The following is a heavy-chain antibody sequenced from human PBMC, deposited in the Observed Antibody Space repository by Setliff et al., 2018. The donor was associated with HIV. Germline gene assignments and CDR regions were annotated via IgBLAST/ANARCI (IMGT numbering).Heavy chain of an antibody. V-gene: IGHV4-39*07. CDR1: GASISSRSYY. CDR2: IFHSAST. Sequence: SETLSLTCTVSGASISSRSYYWAWIRQPPGKGLEWIANIFHSASTNYNPSLKSRVTISIDTSKNQFSLKLTSVTAADTAVYYCARRGAYGYDYFDYWGPGTLVTVSS. J-gene: IGHJ4*02. CDR3: ARRGAYGYDYFDY. D-gene: IGHD5-12*01.